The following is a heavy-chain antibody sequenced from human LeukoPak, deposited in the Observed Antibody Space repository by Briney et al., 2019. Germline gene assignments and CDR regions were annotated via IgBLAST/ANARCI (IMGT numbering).Heavy chain of an antibody. CDR3: ARSVVIIATGWFDP. D-gene: IGHD2-21*01. V-gene: IGHV4-59*01. J-gene: IGHJ5*02. CDR2: IHDSGST. Sequence: SETLSLTCTVSGGSISGYYWSWIRQPPGKGLEWIAYIHDSGSTNYNPSLKSRATISLDTSRNQISLSLTSVTAADTAVYYCARSVVIIATGWFDPWGQGTLVTVSS. CDR1: GGSISGYY.